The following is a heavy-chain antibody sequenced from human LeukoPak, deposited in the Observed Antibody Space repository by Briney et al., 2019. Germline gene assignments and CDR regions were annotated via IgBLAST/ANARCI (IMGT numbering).Heavy chain of an antibody. Sequence: SETLSLTCTASSGSISSYYWSWIRQPAGKGLEWIGRIYTSGSTNYNPSLKSRVTMSVDTSKNQFSLELSSVTAADTAVYYCARESPSGRASDIWGQGTLVTVSS. J-gene: IGHJ3*02. V-gene: IGHV4-4*07. D-gene: IGHD3-10*01. CDR1: SGSISSYY. CDR3: ARESPSGRASDI. CDR2: IYTSGST.